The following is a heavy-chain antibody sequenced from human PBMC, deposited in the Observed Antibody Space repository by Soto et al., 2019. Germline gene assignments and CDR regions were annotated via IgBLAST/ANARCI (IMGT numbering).Heavy chain of an antibody. D-gene: IGHD6-13*01. V-gene: IGHV3-30-3*01. Sequence: GGSLRLSCAASGFTFSSYAMHWVRQAPGKXLEWVAVISYDGSNKYYADSVKGRFTISRDNSKNTLYLQMNSLRAEDTAVYYCARGGSLSSWYYYYYYGMDVWGQGTTVTVSS. CDR1: GFTFSSYA. J-gene: IGHJ6*02. CDR2: ISYDGSNK. CDR3: ARGGSLSSWYYYYYYGMDV.